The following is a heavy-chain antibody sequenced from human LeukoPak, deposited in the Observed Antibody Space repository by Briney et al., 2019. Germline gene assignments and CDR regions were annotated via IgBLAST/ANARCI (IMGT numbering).Heavy chain of an antibody. V-gene: IGHV4-39*02. CDR2: IYYSGST. J-gene: IGHJ5*02. D-gene: IGHD2-2*01. CDR1: GGSISSDSYY. Sequence: PSETLSLTCTVSGGSISSDSYYWGWIRQPPGKGLEWIGSIYYSGSTYYNPSLKSRVTISVDTSKNHFSLRLTSVTAADTAVYYCARRFYCSSTSCSNWFDPWGQGTLVTVSS. CDR3: ARRFYCSSTSCSNWFDP.